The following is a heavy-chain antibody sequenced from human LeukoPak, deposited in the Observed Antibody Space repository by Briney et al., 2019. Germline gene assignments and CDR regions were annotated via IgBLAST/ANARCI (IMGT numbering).Heavy chain of an antibody. J-gene: IGHJ4*02. CDR3: ARDRQIAY. V-gene: IGHV3-7*01. CDR1: GFTFSNSW. Sequence: PGGSLRLSCAASGFTFSNSWLTWVRQAPGQGLEWVANIKQDGSEKHYVDSVKGRFTISTDNAKNSLYLQMNSLRAEDTAVYYCARDRQIAYWGQGTLVTVSS. CDR2: IKQDGSEK.